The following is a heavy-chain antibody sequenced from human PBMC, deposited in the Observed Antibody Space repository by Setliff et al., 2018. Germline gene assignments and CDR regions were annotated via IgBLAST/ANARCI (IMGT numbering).Heavy chain of an antibody. V-gene: IGHV3-23*03. D-gene: IGHD3-10*01. CDR2: IYRGDRST. CDR1: GFTFTDYA. J-gene: IGHJ4*02. CDR3: RLWFGELLRDY. Sequence: PGGSLRLSCVASGFTFTDYAMSWVRQAPGKGLEWVSTIYRGDRSTFYADSVQGRFIIFRDGSKNTLYLQMSSLRTEDTAMYYCRLWFGELLRDYWGQGTLVTVSS.